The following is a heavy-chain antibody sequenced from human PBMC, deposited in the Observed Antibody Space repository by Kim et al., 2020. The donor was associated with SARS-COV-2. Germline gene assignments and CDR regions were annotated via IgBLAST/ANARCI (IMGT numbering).Heavy chain of an antibody. CDR1: GCSISSSSYY. D-gene: IGHD3-10*01. CDR2: IYYSGST. V-gene: IGHV4-39*01. J-gene: IGHJ6*01. Sequence: SETLSLTCTVSGCSISSSSYYWGWIRQPPGKGLEWIGSIYYSGSTYYNPSLKSRVTISVDTSKNQFSLKLSSVTAADTAVYYCARITMVRGVIRAGYYY. CDR3: ARITMVRGVIRAGYYY.